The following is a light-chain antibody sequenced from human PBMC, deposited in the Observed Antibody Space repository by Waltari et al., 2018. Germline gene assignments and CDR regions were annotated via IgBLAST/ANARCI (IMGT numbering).Light chain of an antibody. Sequence: DMQMTQSPSSLSASVENRVTITCRAGQGISDYVAWYQQKSGKGPNLLIYAASTLQSGVRSRLSGSGSGTDFTLTISSLQPEDVETYYCQNNKNAPFTFGNGTKVDIK. CDR3: QNNKNAPFT. J-gene: IGKJ3*01. V-gene: IGKV1-27*01. CDR2: AAS. CDR1: QGISDY.